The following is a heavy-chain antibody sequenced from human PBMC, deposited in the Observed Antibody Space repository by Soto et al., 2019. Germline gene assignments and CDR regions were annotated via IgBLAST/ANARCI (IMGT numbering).Heavy chain of an antibody. D-gene: IGHD6-13*01. CDR2: IYYSGST. CDR3: ARVWAAGTDAFDI. Sequence: SETLSLTCTVSGGSISSYYWSWIRQPPVKGLEWIGYIYYSGSTDYSPSLKSRVTMSVDTSKNQFSLRLRSVTAADTAVYYCARVWAAGTDAFDIWGQGTMVT. J-gene: IGHJ3*02. V-gene: IGHV4-59*01. CDR1: GGSISSYY.